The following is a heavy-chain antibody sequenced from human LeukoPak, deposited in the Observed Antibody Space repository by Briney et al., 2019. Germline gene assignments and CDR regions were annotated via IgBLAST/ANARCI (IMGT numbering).Heavy chain of an antibody. CDR1: GLTLSSYC. J-gene: IGHJ4*02. D-gene: IGHD2-2*01. V-gene: IGHV3-30*02. CDR3: AKYRGTSCPLNY. Sequence: GGSLTLSCAVSGLTLSSYCTQWVRHAPGEGLEWVAFMRYEGSNKYYADSVEGRFTLDRDNSKNTLYLQMNSLRAEDTSVCYCAKYRGTSCPLNYWGQGTLVTVSS. CDR2: MRYEGSNK.